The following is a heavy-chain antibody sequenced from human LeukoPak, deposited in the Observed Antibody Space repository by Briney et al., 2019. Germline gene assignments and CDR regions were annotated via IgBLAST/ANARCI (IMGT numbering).Heavy chain of an antibody. CDR1: GGSFSGYY. J-gene: IGHJ4*02. CDR3: ARDAYYYDSSGYRRGFDY. CDR2: INHSGST. Sequence: SETLSLTCAVYGGSFSGYYWSWIRQPPGKGLEWIGEINHSGSTNYNPSLKSRVTMSVGTSKNQFSLKLSSVTAADTAVYYCARDAYYYDSSGYRRGFDYWGQGTLVTVSS. V-gene: IGHV4-34*01. D-gene: IGHD3-22*01.